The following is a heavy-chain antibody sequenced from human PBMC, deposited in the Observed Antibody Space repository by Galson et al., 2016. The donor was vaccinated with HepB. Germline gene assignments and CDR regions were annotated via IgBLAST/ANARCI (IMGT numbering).Heavy chain of an antibody. CDR2: ISYDGSNK. Sequence: SLRLSCAASGFTFTTHGMYWVRQAPGKGLEWVAVISYDGSNKYYADSVKGRFTISRDNSKNTLYLQMNSLRADDMAVYYCAKGPTSYFYGMDVWGQGTTVTVSS. J-gene: IGHJ6*02. CDR3: AKGPTSYFYGMDV. CDR1: GFTFTTHG. V-gene: IGHV3-30*18.